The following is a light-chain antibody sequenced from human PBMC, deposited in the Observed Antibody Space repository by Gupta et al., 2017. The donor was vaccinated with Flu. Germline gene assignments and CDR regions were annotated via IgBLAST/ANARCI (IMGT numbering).Light chain of an antibody. V-gene: IGKV1-33*01. Sequence: GERVTITCQASQGISRYLNWYQQKPSEAPKVLISDTVNLESGVPSRFSGSRSGTEFTLTIKDLQAEDSAIYYCQQYDDFVYTFGRGTRLEI. J-gene: IGKJ5*01. CDR3: QQYDDFVYT. CDR2: DTV. CDR1: QGISRY.